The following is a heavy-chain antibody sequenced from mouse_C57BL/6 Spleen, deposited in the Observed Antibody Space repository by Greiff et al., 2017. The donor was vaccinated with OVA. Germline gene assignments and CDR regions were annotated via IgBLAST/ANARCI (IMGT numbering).Heavy chain of an antibody. J-gene: IGHJ1*03. Sequence: QVQLQQSGAELVMPGASVKLSCKASGYTFTSYWMHWVQQRPGQGLEWIGEIDPSDSYTNYNQKFKGKFTFTVDKSSSTAYMQLSSLTSEDSAVYYCARKGRWSYWYVNVWGTGTTVTVSS. CDR3: ARKGRWSYWYVNV. V-gene: IGHV1-69*01. CDR1: GYTFTSYW. D-gene: IGHD2-3*01. CDR2: IDPSDSYT.